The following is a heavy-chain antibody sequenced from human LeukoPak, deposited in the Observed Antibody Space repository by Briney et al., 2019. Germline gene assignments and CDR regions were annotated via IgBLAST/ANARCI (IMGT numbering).Heavy chain of an antibody. CDR3: ASSTDELAAVLDLG. CDR1: GFTFSTYW. V-gene: IGHV3-7*01. D-gene: IGHD5-24*01. CDR2: INQDGFEK. J-gene: IGHJ4*02. Sequence: PGGSLRLSCAASGFTFSTYWMTWVRQAAGKGLEWVANINQDGFEKYYVGSVKGRFTISRDNAKNSLYLQMNSLRAEDTAVYYCASSTDELAAVLDLGWGQGTLVTVSP.